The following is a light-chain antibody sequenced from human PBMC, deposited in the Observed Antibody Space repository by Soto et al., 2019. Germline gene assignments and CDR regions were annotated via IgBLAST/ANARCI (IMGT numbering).Light chain of an antibody. CDR3: QHRSNWLWT. CDR1: QSVSSY. CDR2: DAS. Sequence: EIVLTQSPATLSLSPGERATLSCRASQSVSSYLAWYQQKPGQAPRLLIYDASNRATDIPARFSGSGSGTDFTLTISSLEPEDFAVYYCQHRSNWLWTFGQGTKVEIK. J-gene: IGKJ1*01. V-gene: IGKV3-11*01.